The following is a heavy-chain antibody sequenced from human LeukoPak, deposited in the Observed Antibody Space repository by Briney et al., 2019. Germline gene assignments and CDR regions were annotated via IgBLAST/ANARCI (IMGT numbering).Heavy chain of an antibody. V-gene: IGHV3-30*18. CDR2: ISYDGSNK. J-gene: IGHJ4*02. CDR3: AEDFFMRIVVVITTTPLGY. Sequence: GGSLRLSCAASGFTFSSYGMHWVRQAPGKGLEWVAVISYDGSNKYYADSVKGRFTISRDNSKNTLYLQMNSLRAEDTAVYYCAEDFFMRIVVVITTTPLGYWGQGTLVTVSS. D-gene: IGHD3-22*01. CDR1: GFTFSSYG.